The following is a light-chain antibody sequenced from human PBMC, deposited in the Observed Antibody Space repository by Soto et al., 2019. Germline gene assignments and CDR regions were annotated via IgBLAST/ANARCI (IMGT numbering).Light chain of an antibody. CDR3: QQSKSWPGVT. V-gene: IGKV3-15*01. CDR2: GAS. Sequence: EIVMTQSPATLSVSPGERATLSCRASQSVSSNLAWYQKKSGQAPRLLIYGASTRAAGIPARFSGSGSGTEFTLTISSLQSEDFAVYYCQQSKSWPGVTFGPGTKVDVK. J-gene: IGKJ3*01. CDR1: QSVSSN.